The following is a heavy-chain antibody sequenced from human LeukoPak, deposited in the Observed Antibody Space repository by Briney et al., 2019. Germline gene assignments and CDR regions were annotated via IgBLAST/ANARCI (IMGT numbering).Heavy chain of an antibody. CDR3: ARQYQATIFGRFDY. J-gene: IGHJ4*02. Sequence: SETLSLTCTVSGGSMSPYHWGWIRQPPGKGLEWTGYIYYSGSTNYNPSLKSRVTISVDTSKNQFSLKLSSVTAADTAVYYCARQYQATIFGRFDYWGQGTLVTVSS. CDR2: IYYSGST. D-gene: IGHD3-3*01. CDR1: GGSMSPYH. V-gene: IGHV4-59*08.